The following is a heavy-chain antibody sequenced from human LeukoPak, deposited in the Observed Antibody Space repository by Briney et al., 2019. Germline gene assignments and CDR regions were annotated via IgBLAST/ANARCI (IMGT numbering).Heavy chain of an antibody. J-gene: IGHJ4*02. D-gene: IGHD5-18*01. CDR1: GGSISSSSYY. CDR2: IYYSGST. V-gene: IGHV4-39*07. Sequence: SETLSLTCTVSGGSISSSSYYWGWIRQPPGKGLEWLGSIYYSGSTYYNPSLKSRVIISVDTSKNQFSLKLSSVTAADTAVYYCARSDTAMTLIDYWGQGTLVTVSS. CDR3: ARSDTAMTLIDY.